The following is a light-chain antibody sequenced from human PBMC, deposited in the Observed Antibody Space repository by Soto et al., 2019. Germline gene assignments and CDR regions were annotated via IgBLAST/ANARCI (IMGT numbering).Light chain of an antibody. J-gene: IGLJ1*01. CDR3: HSYDSSLSGYV. Sequence: QSVLTQPPSVSGAPGQRVTISCTGSSSNIGPTYDVHWYQQLPGTAPKLLIYANTNRPSGVPDRFSGSKSGTSASLAITGLQAEDEADYFCHSYDSSLSGYVFGTGTKLTVL. CDR1: SSNIGPTYD. V-gene: IGLV1-40*01. CDR2: ANT.